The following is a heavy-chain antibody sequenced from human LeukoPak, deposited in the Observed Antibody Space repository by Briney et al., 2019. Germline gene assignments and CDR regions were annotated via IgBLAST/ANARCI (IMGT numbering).Heavy chain of an antibody. CDR3: ARGIAYSYGYDYFDY. J-gene: IGHJ4*02. Sequence: SVKVSCKASGDTFSSHGISWVRQAPGQGLEWMGGNMRMFGTPYYAQKFQGRLTITTDDSTSTAHMELSSLRSEDTAMYFCARGIAYSYGYDYFDYWGQGTLVTVSS. D-gene: IGHD5-18*01. CDR1: GDTFSSHG. V-gene: IGHV1-69*05. CDR2: NMRMFGTP.